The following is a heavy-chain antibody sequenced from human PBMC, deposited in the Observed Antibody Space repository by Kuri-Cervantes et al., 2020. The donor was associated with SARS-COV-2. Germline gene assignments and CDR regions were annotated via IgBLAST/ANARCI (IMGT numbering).Heavy chain of an antibody. J-gene: IGHJ4*02. V-gene: IGHV4-39*01. D-gene: IGHD3-3*01. CDR2: IYYSGST. CDR1: GGSISSYY. CDR3: ARGRLWSGYYTYFDY. Sequence: GSLRLSCTVSGGSISSYYWSWIRQPPGKGLEWIGSIYYSGSTYYNPSLKSRVTISVDTSKNQFSLKLSSVTAADTAVYYCARGRLWSGYYTYFDYWGQGTLVTVSS.